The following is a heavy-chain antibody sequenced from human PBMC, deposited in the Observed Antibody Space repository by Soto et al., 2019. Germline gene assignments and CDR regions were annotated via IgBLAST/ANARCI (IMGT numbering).Heavy chain of an antibody. V-gene: IGHV3-23*01. Sequence: EVQLLESGGGLVQPGGSPRRSCAASGFTFSRYAMSCVRQAPGKGLEWGSDISGSGGSTYYADSVKGRFTISRDNSKNTLYLQMNSLRAEDTDVYYCAKIGGGGHGWFDPWGQETLVTVSS. D-gene: IGHD3-16*01. J-gene: IGHJ5*02. CDR1: GFTFSRYA. CDR2: ISGSGGST. CDR3: AKIGGGGHGWFDP.